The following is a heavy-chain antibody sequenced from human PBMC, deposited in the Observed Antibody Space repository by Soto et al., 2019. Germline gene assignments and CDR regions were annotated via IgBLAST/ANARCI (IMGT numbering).Heavy chain of an antibody. CDR1: GFTFSSYW. V-gene: IGHV3-7*01. CDR2: IKQDGSEK. D-gene: IGHD3-9*01. Sequence: GGSLRLSCAASGFTFSSYWMSWVRQAPGKGLEWVANIKQDGSEKYYVDSVKGRFTISRDNAKNSLYLQMNSLRAEDTAVYYCARVPGYDILTGLYAFDIWGQGTMVTVSS. CDR3: ARVPGYDILTGLYAFDI. J-gene: IGHJ3*02.